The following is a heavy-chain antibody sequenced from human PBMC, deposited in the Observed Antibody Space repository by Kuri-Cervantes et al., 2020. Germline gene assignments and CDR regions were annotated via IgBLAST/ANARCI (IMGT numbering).Heavy chain of an antibody. Sequence: ASVKVSCKASGYTFTSYDINWVRQATGQGLEWMGWISAYNGDTNYVQKLQGRVTMTTDTSTSTAYMELRSLRSDDTAVYYCARVEYSSSVSSYYYYYYMDVWGKGTTVTVSS. J-gene: IGHJ6*03. CDR2: ISAYNGDT. V-gene: IGHV1-18*01. CDR1: GYTFTSYD. CDR3: ARVEYSSSVSSYYYYYYMDV. D-gene: IGHD6-6*01.